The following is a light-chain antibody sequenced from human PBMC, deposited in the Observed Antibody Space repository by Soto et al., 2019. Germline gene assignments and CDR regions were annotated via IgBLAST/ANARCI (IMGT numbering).Light chain of an antibody. CDR1: QSISSC. CDR2: SAT. Sequence: DIQMTQSPSSLSASLGDRVTITCRASQSISSCLNWYQQKLGKAPELLIYSATSLQSGVPSRFSGSGSGTDFTLTISSLQPEDFATYSCQQSCSTPYTFGQGNKLEIK. CDR3: QQSCSTPYT. V-gene: IGKV1-39*01. J-gene: IGKJ2*01.